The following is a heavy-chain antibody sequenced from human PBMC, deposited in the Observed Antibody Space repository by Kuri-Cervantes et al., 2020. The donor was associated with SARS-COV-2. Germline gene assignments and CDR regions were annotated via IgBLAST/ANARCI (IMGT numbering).Heavy chain of an antibody. Sequence: GESLKISCEGSGFLFSASAIHWVRQGSGKGLEWVGRVRGKANNYATAYAASVKGRFTISRDDSKNMAYLQMNSLRAEDTAVYYCAKDQTYYYDSRGLGADAFDIWGQGTMVTVSS. D-gene: IGHD3-22*01. CDR1: GFLFSASA. CDR3: AKDQTYYYDSRGLGADAFDI. CDR2: VRGKANNYAT. V-gene: IGHV3-73*01. J-gene: IGHJ3*02.